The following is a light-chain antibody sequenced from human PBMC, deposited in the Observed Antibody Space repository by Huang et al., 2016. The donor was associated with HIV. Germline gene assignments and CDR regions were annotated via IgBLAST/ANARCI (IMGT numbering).Light chain of an antibody. CDR1: RSINSH. V-gene: IGKV1-39*01. CDR3: QQSYSSHT. CDR2: GAS. J-gene: IGKJ5*01. Sequence: DIQMTQSPSSLFASVGDTVTITCRASRSINSHLNWYQQRPGRAPTLLIYGASNLQSGVPSRFRGSGSATDYTLRISSLQPEDFATYFCQQSYSSHTFGQGTRLEIK.